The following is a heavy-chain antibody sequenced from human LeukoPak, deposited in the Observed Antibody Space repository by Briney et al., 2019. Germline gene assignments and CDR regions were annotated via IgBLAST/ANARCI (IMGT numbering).Heavy chain of an antibody. CDR2: IIPIFGTA. CDR1: GYTFTSYA. Sequence: SVKVSCKASGYTFTSYAMHWVRQAPGQRLEWMGGIIPIFGTANYAQKFQGRVTITADESTSTAYMELSSLRSVDTAVYYCARDRSYYDSSGYSYPFDYWGQGTLVTVSS. CDR3: ARDRSYYDSSGYSYPFDY. D-gene: IGHD3-22*01. V-gene: IGHV1-69*13. J-gene: IGHJ4*02.